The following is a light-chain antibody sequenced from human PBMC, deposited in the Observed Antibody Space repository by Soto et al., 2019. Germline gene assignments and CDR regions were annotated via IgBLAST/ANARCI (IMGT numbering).Light chain of an antibody. V-gene: IGKV3-20*01. Sequence: EIVLTQSPVTLSLSPGERATLSCMAIQSVSSHYLAWYRQKPGQAPRLLRYGASSRATGIPDRFSGSGSGTDFTLTIRRLEPEDFAVYYCQQYGSSYPWTFGQGTKVDIK. J-gene: IGKJ1*01. CDR3: QQYGSSYPWT. CDR2: GAS. CDR1: QSVSSHY.